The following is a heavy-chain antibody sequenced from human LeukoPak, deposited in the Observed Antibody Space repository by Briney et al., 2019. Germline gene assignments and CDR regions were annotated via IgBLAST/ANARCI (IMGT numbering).Heavy chain of an antibody. CDR3: ARFSSDCSTASCYLTY. D-gene: IGHD2-2*01. CDR1: GGSLSSHC. CDR2: IFSTGTT. Sequence: PSETLSLTCTVSGGSLSSHCWSWIRQPPGKGLELIGHIFSTGTTFYNPSLSGRVSISLDTSRNQFSLELTSVAAADTAVYYCARFSSDCSTASCYLTYWGQGTLVTVSS. V-gene: IGHV4-59*11. J-gene: IGHJ4*02.